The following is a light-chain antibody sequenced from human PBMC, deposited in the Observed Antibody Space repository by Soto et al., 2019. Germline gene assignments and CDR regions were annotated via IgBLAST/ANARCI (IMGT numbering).Light chain of an antibody. V-gene: IGLV2-14*01. CDR2: EVS. Sequence: QSVLTQPASVSGSPGQSITISCTGTSSDVGAYDYVSWYQQHPGKAPKFMLYEVSNRSSGLSNRFSGSKSGNTASLTISGLQAEGEADYYCSSYTTSNTWVFGGGTKLTVL. J-gene: IGLJ3*02. CDR1: SSDVGAYDY. CDR3: SSYTTSNTWV.